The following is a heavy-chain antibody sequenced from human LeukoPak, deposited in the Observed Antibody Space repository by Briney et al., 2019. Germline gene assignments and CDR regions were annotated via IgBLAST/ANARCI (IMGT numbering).Heavy chain of an antibody. J-gene: IGHJ6*02. V-gene: IGHV1-24*01. CDR3: AKFGDSLYREGMDV. CDR1: GYTLTELS. D-gene: IGHD3-16*01. CDR2: FDPEDGET. Sequence: ASVKVSCKVSGYTLTELSMHWVRQAPGKGLEWMGGFDPEDGETIYAQKFQGRVTMTEDTSTDTAYMELSSVRSEDTAVYYCAKFGDSLYREGMDVWGQGTTVTVSS.